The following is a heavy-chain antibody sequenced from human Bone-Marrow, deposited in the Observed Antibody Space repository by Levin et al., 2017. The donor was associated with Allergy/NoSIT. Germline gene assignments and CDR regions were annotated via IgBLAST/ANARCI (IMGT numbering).Heavy chain of an antibody. CDR2: ININTGNP. CDR1: GYTFTNYL. D-gene: IGHD3-22*01. CDR3: ARKRYHDSSAFYYDFDY. V-gene: IGHV7-4-1*02. Sequence: ASVKVSCKASGYTFTNYLINWVRQAPGQGLEWMGWININTGNPTYAQGFTGQFVFSLDTSVSTAYLQISSLKAEDTAVYYCARKRYHDSSAFYYDFDYWGQGTLVTVSS. J-gene: IGHJ4*02.